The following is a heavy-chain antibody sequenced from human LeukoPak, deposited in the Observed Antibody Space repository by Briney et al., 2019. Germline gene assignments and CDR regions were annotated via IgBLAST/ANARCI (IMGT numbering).Heavy chain of an antibody. V-gene: IGHV3-30*02. Sequence: GGSLRLSCAASGFTFSSFAMHWVRQPPAKGRGWGAFIRYDGSNKYYADSVKGRFTISRDNSKNTLYLQMNSLRAEDTAVYYCAKDRYSSSWYWASFDYWGQGTLVTVSS. J-gene: IGHJ4*02. CDR1: GFTFSSFA. D-gene: IGHD6-13*01. CDR3: AKDRYSSSWYWASFDY. CDR2: IRYDGSNK.